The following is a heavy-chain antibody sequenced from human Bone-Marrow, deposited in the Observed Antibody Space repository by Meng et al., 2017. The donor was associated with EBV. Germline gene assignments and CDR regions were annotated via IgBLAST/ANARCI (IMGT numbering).Heavy chain of an antibody. Sequence: GQLVGPGGGGAQGGRSLGFSCAASGFTFSGYGIFWGHQSPDEGQGMVAIFPTDGNIYYADSVKGRFTISRDNSKNTLYLQMNSLRGEDTAVYYCARDLSGRFDPWGQGTLVTVSS. CDR1: GFTFSGYG. CDR2: FPTDGNI. D-gene: IGHD1-14*01. CDR3: ARDLSGRFDP. J-gene: IGHJ5*02. V-gene: IGHV3-30*03.